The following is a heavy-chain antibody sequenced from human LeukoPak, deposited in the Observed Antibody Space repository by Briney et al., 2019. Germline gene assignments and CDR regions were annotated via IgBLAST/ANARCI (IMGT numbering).Heavy chain of an antibody. CDR2: ISWDGGST. J-gene: IGHJ4*02. Sequence: TGGSLRLSCAASGFTFSSYGMHWVRHAPGKGLEWVSLISWDGGSTYYADSVKGRFTISRDNSKNSLYLQMNSLRAEDTALYYCAKDAYYDSSGYFDYWGQGTLVTVSS. CDR1: GFTFSSYG. CDR3: AKDAYYDSSGYFDY. D-gene: IGHD3-22*01. V-gene: IGHV3-43D*03.